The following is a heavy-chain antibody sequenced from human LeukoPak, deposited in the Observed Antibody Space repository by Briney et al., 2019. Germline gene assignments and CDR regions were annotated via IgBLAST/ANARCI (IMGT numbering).Heavy chain of an antibody. CDR2: ISSSGSTI. CDR3: ARDQRGLHRDWLDP. CDR1: GFTFSSYE. Sequence: PGGSLRLSCAASGFTFSSYEMNWVRQAPGKGLEWVSYISSSGSTIYYADSVKGRFTISRDNAKNSLYLQMNSLRAEDTAVYYCARDQRGLHRDWLDPWGQGTLVTVSS. D-gene: IGHD3-10*01. J-gene: IGHJ5*02. V-gene: IGHV3-48*03.